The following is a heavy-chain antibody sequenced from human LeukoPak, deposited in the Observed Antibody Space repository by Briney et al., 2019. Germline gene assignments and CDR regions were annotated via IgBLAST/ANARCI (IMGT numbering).Heavy chain of an antibody. CDR3: TTDPVGATRGFDY. CDR2: IKSKTGGGTT. D-gene: IGHD1-26*01. Sequence: PGGSLRLSCAASGFTFSNAWMSWVRQAPGKGLEWVGRIKSKTGGGTTDYAAPVKGRFTISRDDSKNTLYLQMNSLKTEDTAVYYCTTDPVGATRGFDYWGQGTLVTVSS. J-gene: IGHJ4*02. V-gene: IGHV3-15*01. CDR1: GFTFSNAW.